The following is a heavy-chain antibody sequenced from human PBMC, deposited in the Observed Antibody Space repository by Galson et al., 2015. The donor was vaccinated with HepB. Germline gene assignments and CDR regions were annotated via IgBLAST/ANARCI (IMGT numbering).Heavy chain of an antibody. V-gene: IGHV1-69*13. D-gene: IGHD3-22*01. CDR2: IIPIFGTA. Sequence: SVKVSCKASGGTFSSYAISWVRQAPGQGLEWMGGIIPIFGTANYAQKFQGRVTITADESTSTAYMELSSLRSEDTAVYYCARGGYDSSGYYSRQPLGLYYLDYWGQGTLVTVSS. CDR1: GGTFSSYA. J-gene: IGHJ4*02. CDR3: ARGGYDSSGYYSRQPLGLYYLDY.